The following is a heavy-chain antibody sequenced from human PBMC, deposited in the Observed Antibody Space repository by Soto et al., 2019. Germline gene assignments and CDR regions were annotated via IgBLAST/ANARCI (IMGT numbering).Heavy chain of an antibody. CDR3: ARDLDGSGWFPAAVGMDV. J-gene: IGHJ6*02. D-gene: IGHD6-19*01. CDR1: GDSVSSNSAA. CDR2: TYYRSKWYN. Sequence: SQTLSLTCAISGDSVSSNSAAWNWIRQSPSRGLEWLGRTYYRSKWYNDYAVSVKSRITINPDTSKNQFSLQLNSVTPEDTAVYYCARDLDGSGWFPAAVGMDVWGQGTPVTVSS. V-gene: IGHV6-1*01.